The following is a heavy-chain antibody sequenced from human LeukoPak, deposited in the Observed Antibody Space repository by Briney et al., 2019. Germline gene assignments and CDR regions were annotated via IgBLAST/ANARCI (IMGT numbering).Heavy chain of an antibody. CDR2: ISPDSNYK. CDR3: VRGGYRGFDYEY. CDR1: GFTFSTYS. Sequence: GGSLRLSCAASGFTFSTYSMNWLRLAPGKGLEWVSSISPDSNYKYYVDSVRGRFTISRDNAKSSLYLQMNSLRAEDTAVYYCVRGGYRGFDYEYWGQGTLVTVSS. D-gene: IGHD5-12*01. J-gene: IGHJ4*02. V-gene: IGHV3-21*01.